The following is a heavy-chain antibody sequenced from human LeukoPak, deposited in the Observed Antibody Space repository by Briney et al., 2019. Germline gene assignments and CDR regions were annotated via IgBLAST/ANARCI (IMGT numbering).Heavy chain of an antibody. CDR3: ASLRYSGYDVDY. CDR1: GFTFSSYS. Sequence: GGSLRLSCAASGFTFSSYSMNWVHQAPGKGLEWVSSISSTTNYIYYADSVRGRFTISRDNAKNSLYLQMNSLRAEDTAVYYCASLRYSGYDVDYWGQGTLVTVSS. CDR2: ISSTTNYI. D-gene: IGHD5-12*01. J-gene: IGHJ4*02. V-gene: IGHV3-21*01.